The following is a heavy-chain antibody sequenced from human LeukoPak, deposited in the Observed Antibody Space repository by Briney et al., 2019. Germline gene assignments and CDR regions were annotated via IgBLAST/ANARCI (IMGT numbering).Heavy chain of an antibody. V-gene: IGHV3-48*01. CDR3: ARDDSLAPPI. Sequence: PGGSLRLSCAASGFTFSSYSMNWVRQAPGKGLEWVAYISSSSNTIYYAGSVKGRFTISRDNAKNSLYLQMNSLRAEDTAVYYCARDDSLAPPIWGQGTMVTVSS. CDR1: GFTFSSYS. CDR2: ISSSSNTI. J-gene: IGHJ3*02. D-gene: IGHD2-15*01.